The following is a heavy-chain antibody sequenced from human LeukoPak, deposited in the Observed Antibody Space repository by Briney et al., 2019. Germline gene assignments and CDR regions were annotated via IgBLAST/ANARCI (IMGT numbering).Heavy chain of an antibody. CDR2: IYYSGST. V-gene: IGHV4-59*01. CDR3: ARDRGYSYGLNYGMDV. Sequence: SETLSLTCTVSGGSISSYYWSWIRQPPGKGLEWIGHIYYSGSTNYNPSLKSRATISVDTSKNQFSLKLSSVTAADTAVYYCARDRGYSYGLNYGMDVWGQGTTVTVSS. D-gene: IGHD5-18*01. CDR1: GGSISSYY. J-gene: IGHJ6*02.